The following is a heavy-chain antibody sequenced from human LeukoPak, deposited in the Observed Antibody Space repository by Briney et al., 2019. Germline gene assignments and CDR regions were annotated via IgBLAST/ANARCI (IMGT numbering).Heavy chain of an antibody. D-gene: IGHD2-15*01. CDR2: INPSGGST. CDR1: GYTFTSYY. V-gene: IGHV1-46*01. Sequence: ASVKVSCKASGYTFTSYYMHWMRQAPGQGLEWMGIINPSGGSTSYAQKFQGRVTMTRDTSTSTVYMELSSLRSEDTAVYYCARTPCSGGSCYSWYFDYWGQGTLVTVSS. J-gene: IGHJ4*02. CDR3: ARTPCSGGSCYSWYFDY.